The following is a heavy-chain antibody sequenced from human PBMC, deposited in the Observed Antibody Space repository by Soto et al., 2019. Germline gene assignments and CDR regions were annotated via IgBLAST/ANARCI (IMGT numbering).Heavy chain of an antibody. CDR3: ARAYTWGVAVAGT. CDR1: GYTFTSFD. J-gene: IGHJ4*02. Sequence: QVQLVQSGAEVKKPGASVKVSCKASGYTFTSFDIYWVRQATGQGLEWMGWMNPNSENTGYAQKFQGRVTMTRNTSISTAYMELSSLRSEDTAVYYCARAYTWGVAVAGTWGQGTRVTVSS. V-gene: IGHV1-8*01. CDR2: MNPNSENT. D-gene: IGHD6-19*01.